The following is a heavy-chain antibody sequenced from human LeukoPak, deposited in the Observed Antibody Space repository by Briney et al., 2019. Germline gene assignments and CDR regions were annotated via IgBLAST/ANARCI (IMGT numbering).Heavy chain of an antibody. CDR1: GFTFSSYA. CDR2: ISYDGSNK. J-gene: IGHJ4*02. Sequence: GRSLRLSCAASGFTFSSYAMHWVRQAPGKGLGWVAVISYDGSNKYYADSVKGRFTISRDNSKNTLYLQMNSLRAEDTAVYYCARLPISYYYDLWGQGTLVTVSS. CDR3: ARLPISYYYDL. D-gene: IGHD3-10*01. V-gene: IGHV3-30-3*01.